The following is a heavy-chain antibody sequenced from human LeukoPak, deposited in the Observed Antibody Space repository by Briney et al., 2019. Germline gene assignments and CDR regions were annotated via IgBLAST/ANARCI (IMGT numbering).Heavy chain of an antibody. D-gene: IGHD3-22*01. V-gene: IGHV3-23*01. CDR2: ISGSGGST. CDR3: AKDGYYYDSSGYYSDY. J-gene: IGHJ4*02. CDR1: GFTFSSYA. Sequence: GGSLRLSCAASGFTFSSYAMSWVRQAPGKGLEWVSAISGSGGSTYYADSVKGRFTISRDNSKNTLYLQMNSLRAEDTAVYYCAKDGYYYDSSGYYSDYWGQGTPVTVSS.